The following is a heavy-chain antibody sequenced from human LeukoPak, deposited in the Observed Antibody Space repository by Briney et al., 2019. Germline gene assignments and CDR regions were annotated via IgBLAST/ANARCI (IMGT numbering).Heavy chain of an antibody. V-gene: IGHV3-53*01. CDR3: ARVLSDSSGWYNFDY. D-gene: IGHD6-19*01. J-gene: IGHJ4*02. CDR1: GFTVSSNY. CDR2: IYSGGST. Sequence: GGSLRLSCAASGFTVSSNYMSWVRQAPGKGLEWVSVIYSGGSTYYADSVKGRFTISSHNSKNTLYLQMNSLRAEDTAVYYCARVLSDSSGWYNFDYWGQGTLVTVSS.